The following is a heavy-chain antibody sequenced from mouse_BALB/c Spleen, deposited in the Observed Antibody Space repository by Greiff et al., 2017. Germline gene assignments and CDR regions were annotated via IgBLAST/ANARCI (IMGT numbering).Heavy chain of an antibody. Sequence: VQLQESGAELAKPGASVKMSCKASGYTFTSYWMHWVKQRPGQGLEWIGYINPSTGYTEYNQKFKDKATLTADKSSSTAYMQLSSLTSEDSAVYYCAARAGGLDAMDYWGQGTSVTVSS. V-gene: IGHV1-7*01. CDR1: GYTFTSYW. J-gene: IGHJ4*01. D-gene: IGHD3-3*01. CDR2: INPSTGYT. CDR3: AARAGGLDAMDY.